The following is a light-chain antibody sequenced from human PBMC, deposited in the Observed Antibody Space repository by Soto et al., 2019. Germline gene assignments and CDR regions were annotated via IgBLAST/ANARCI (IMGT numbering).Light chain of an antibody. CDR3: QQYGASPRT. J-gene: IGKJ1*01. V-gene: IGKV3-20*01. Sequence: EIVLTQSPGTLSLSPGERATLSCRASQSVSSSYLAWYQQKPGQAPRLLIQGASSRATGIPVRFSGSGSGTDFTLTISRLEPEDFAIYYCQQYGASPRTFGQGTKVEIK. CDR2: GAS. CDR1: QSVSSSY.